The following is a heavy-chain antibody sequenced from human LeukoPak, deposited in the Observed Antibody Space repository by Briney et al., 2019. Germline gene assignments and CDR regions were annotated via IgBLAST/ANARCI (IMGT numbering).Heavy chain of an antibody. J-gene: IGHJ6*03. Sequence: ASVKVSCKASGYTFTSYGISWVRQAPGQGLEWMGWISAYNGNTNYAQKLQGRVTMTTDTSTSTAYMELRSLRSDDTAVYYCARELHPYSSSSYYYYYMDVWGKGTTVTVSS. D-gene: IGHD6-6*01. CDR2: ISAYNGNT. CDR1: GYTFTSYG. V-gene: IGHV1-18*01. CDR3: ARELHPYSSSSYYYYYMDV.